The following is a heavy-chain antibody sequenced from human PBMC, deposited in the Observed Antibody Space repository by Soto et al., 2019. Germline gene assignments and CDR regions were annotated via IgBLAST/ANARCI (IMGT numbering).Heavy chain of an antibody. CDR2: INHSGST. D-gene: IGHD1-1*01. CDR1: GGSFSGYY. V-gene: IGHV4-34*01. Sequence: SDTLSLTCAVYGGSFSGYYWSWIRQPPGKGLEWIGEINHSGSTDYNPSLKSRVTISVDTSKNQFSLKLSSVTAADTAVYYCARGRNWNRYGMDVWGQGPTVTVSS. CDR3: ARGRNWNRYGMDV. J-gene: IGHJ6*02.